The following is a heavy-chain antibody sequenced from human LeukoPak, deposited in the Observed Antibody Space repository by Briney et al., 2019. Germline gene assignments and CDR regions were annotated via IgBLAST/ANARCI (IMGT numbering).Heavy chain of an antibody. V-gene: IGHV3-23*01. CDR2: ISGGGGNT. CDR1: GFTFSSYA. CDR3: AKAPDSRIAGYYYYAMDV. J-gene: IGHJ6*02. D-gene: IGHD6-13*01. Sequence: GRSLRLSCAASGFTFSSYAMSWVRQPPGKGLEWVSGISGGGGNTYYADSVKGRFTISRDNSKKTLYLQMNSLRAGDTAVYYCAKAPDSRIAGYYYYAMDVWGQGTTVTVSS.